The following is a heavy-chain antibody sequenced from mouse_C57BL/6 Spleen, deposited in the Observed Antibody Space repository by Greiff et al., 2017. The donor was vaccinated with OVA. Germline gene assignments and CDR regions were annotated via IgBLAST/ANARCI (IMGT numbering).Heavy chain of an antibody. CDR2: IDPETGGT. CDR1: GYTFTDYE. D-gene: IGHD1-1*01. CDR3: TMYYGSSYYAMDY. Sequence: VQLQQSGAELVRPGASVTLSCKASGYTFTDYEMHWVKQTPVHGLEWIGAIDPETGGTAYNQTFKGKAILTADKSSSTAYMELRSLTSEDSAVYYCTMYYGSSYYAMDYWGQGTSVTVSS. J-gene: IGHJ4*01. V-gene: IGHV1-15*01.